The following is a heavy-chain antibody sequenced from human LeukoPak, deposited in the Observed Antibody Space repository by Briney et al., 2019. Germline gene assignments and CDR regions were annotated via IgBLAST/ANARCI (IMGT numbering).Heavy chain of an antibody. Sequence: SSETLSLTCTVSGGSINTYYWIWIRQPPGKGLEWIGEINHSGSTNYNPSLKSRVTISVDTSKNQFSLKLSSVTAADTAVYYCARGQVGRAGTFRIWAYFDHWGQGTLVIVSS. CDR2: INHSGST. CDR1: GGSINTYY. D-gene: IGHD6-19*01. V-gene: IGHV4-34*01. J-gene: IGHJ4*02. CDR3: ARGQVGRAGTFRIWAYFDH.